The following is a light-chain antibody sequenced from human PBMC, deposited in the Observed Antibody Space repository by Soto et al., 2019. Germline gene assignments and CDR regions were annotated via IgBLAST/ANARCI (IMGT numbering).Light chain of an antibody. CDR2: GAS. CDR3: QQYNNWPT. CDR1: QSVSSN. J-gene: IGKJ2*01. V-gene: IGKV3-15*01. Sequence: EIVMTQSPATLSVSPGERATLSCRASQSVSSNLAWYQQKPGQAPRLLIYGASTRATGIPARFSRSGSGTEFTLSISSLQSEDFAVYSSQQYNNWPTFGQGTKLEIK.